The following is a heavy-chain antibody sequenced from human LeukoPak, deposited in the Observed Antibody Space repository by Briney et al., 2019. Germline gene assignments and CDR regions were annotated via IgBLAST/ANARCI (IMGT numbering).Heavy chain of an antibody. CDR2: ISGSGDTT. Sequence: GGSLRLSCAASGFTFSSYAMSWVRQAPGGGLEWVPAISGSGDTTYHADSVKGRFTISRDNSENRLSLQMDSLGAEDTAVYFCAKDTTAWWYHRAYMDVWGKGTTVTVSS. J-gene: IGHJ6*03. V-gene: IGHV3-23*01. D-gene: IGHD2-15*01. CDR1: GFTFSSYA. CDR3: AKDTTAWWYHRAYMDV.